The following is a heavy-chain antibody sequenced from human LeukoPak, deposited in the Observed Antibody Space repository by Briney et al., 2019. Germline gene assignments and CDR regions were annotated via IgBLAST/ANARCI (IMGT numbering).Heavy chain of an antibody. V-gene: IGHV3-23*01. CDR2: ITGSGGST. CDR3: AKSQFLWFGESSQIDAFDI. J-gene: IGHJ3*02. CDR1: GITFSTYA. Sequence: PGGSLRLSCVASGITFSTYAMSWVRQSPGKGLEWVSGITGSGGSTYYADSVRARFIISRDKSKNTLYLQMNSLRAEDTAVYYCAKSQFLWFGESSQIDAFDIWGQGTMVTVSS. D-gene: IGHD3-10*01.